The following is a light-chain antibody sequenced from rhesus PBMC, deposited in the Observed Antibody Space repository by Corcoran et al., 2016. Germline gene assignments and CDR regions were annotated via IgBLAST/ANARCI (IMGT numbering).Light chain of an antibody. Sequence: DIQMTQSPSSLSASVGDRVTITCRASENVNNYLHWYQQKPGKAPKPLIYKASTLQSGVPSRFSGSGSGTYFTLPILSLHPEDFATYYCQHSYGTPFTFGPGTKLDIK. V-gene: IGKV1-74*01. CDR3: QHSYGTPFT. CDR2: KAS. CDR1: ENVNNY. J-gene: IGKJ3*01.